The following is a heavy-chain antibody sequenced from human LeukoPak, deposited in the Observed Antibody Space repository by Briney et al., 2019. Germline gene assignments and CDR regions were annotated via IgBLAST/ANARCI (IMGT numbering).Heavy chain of an antibody. CDR3: ARVVPAAILAY. CDR1: GYSISSGYY. CDR2: IYHSGST. Sequence: PSETLSLTCTVSGYSISSGYYRDWIRQPPGKGLEWIGSIYHSGSTYYNPSLKSRVTISVDTSKNQFSLKLSSVTAADTAVYYCARVVPAAILAYWGQGTLVTVSS. J-gene: IGHJ4*02. D-gene: IGHD2-2*02. V-gene: IGHV4-38-2*02.